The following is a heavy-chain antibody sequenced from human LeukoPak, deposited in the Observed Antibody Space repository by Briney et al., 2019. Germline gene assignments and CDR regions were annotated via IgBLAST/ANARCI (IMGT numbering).Heavy chain of an antibody. CDR1: GVSISSYY. J-gene: IGHJ5*02. V-gene: IGHV4-4*07. Sequence: TSETLSLTCTVSGVSISSYYWSWFRQPAGKGLEWIGRIYISGTNYNPSLKSRVTMSVDTSKNQFSLKLSSVTAADTAVYYCARDLEARSAVNWFDPWGQGTLVTVSS. CDR2: IYISGT. CDR3: ARDLEARSAVNWFDP.